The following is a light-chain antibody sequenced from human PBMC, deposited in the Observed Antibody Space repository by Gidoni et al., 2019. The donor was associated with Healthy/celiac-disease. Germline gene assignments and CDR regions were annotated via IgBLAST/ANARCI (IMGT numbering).Light chain of an antibody. J-gene: IGKJ2*04. CDR1: QSVSSY. V-gene: IGKV3-11*01. Sequence: EIVLTQSPATLSLSPGERATLSCRASQSVSSYLAWYQQKPGQAPRLLIYDASNRATGIPARCSGSGSGTDFTLTISSLEPEDFAVYYCQQRSNWPLCSFGQGTKLEIK. CDR2: DAS. CDR3: QQRSNWPLCS.